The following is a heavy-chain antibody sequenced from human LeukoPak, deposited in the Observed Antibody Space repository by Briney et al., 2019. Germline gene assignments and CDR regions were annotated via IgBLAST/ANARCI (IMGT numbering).Heavy chain of an antibody. Sequence: GGSLRLSRAASGFTFSSYAMSWVRQAPGKGLEWVSGISGSGGSTYYADSVKGRFTLSRDNSKNTLYLQMNSLRAEDTAVYYCAKSFNYYYYGMDVWGQGTTVTVSS. D-gene: IGHD2/OR15-2a*01. CDR2: ISGSGGST. V-gene: IGHV3-23*01. CDR3: AKSFNYYYYGMDV. J-gene: IGHJ6*02. CDR1: GFTFSSYA.